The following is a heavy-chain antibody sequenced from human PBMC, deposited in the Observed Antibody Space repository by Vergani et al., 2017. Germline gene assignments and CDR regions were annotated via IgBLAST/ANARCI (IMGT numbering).Heavy chain of an antibody. CDR2: ISGPGLST. CDR1: GFTFSNSA. J-gene: IGHJ4*01. V-gene: IGHV3-23*01. D-gene: IGHD2/OR15-2a*01. CDR3: VKEKIDLGSYLFDS. Sequence: EVHLLESGGGLVQSGGSLRLSCAASGFTFSNSAVSWVRQAPGRGLAWVSSISGPGLSTYYADSVKGRFSISRDNSKNTVFLQMHSLRAEDTAIYYCVKEKIDLGSYLFDSWGHGRLVTVSS.